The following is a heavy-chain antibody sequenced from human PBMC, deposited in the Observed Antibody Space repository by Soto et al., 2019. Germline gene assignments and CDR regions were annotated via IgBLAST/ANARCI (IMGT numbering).Heavy chain of an antibody. D-gene: IGHD3-10*01. CDR2: IYYSGST. CDR1: GGSVSSCGYY. J-gene: IGHJ4*02. V-gene: IGHV4-61*08. Sequence: QVQLQESGPGLVKPSETLSLTCSVSGGSVSSCGYYWSWIRQPPGKGLEWIGCIYYSGSTDYNPSLKSRVTMSLDKSKTAFSLKLTSVTEADTAVYFCVRAGRYRYFDYWGQGTLVTVSS. CDR3: VRAGRYRYFDY.